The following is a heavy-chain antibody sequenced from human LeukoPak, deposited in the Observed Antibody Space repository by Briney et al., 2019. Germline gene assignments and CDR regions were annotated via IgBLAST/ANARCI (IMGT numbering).Heavy chain of an antibody. D-gene: IGHD3-22*01. V-gene: IGHV3-7*03. CDR3: ATPLDYYDSSGYHQGGD. CDR2: IKEDGSKK. J-gene: IGHJ4*02. CDR1: GFTFSGYW. Sequence: GGSLRLSCAASGFTFSGYWMTWVRQAPGKGLEWVANIKEDGSKKNYEDSVKGRFTIFRDNAKNSLYLQMNSLRAEDTAVYYCATPLDYYDSSGYHQGGDWGQGTLVTVSS.